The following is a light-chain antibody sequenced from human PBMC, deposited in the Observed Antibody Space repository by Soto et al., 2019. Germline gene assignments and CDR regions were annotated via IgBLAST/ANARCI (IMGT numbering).Light chain of an antibody. CDR1: SSDVGSYNL. J-gene: IGLJ1*01. Sequence: QSALTQPRSVSGSPGQSVTISCTGTSSDVGSYNLVSWYQQHPGKAPKLMIYEGTKRPSGVSNRFSGSKSGNTASLTIAGLQAEDEAVYYCCSYAGSGTSGYVFGSGTKVTVL. CDR2: EGT. V-gene: IGLV2-23*01. CDR3: CSYAGSGTSGYV.